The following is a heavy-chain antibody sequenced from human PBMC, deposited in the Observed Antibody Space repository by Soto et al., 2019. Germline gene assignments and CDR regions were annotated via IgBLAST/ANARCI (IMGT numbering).Heavy chain of an antibody. J-gene: IGHJ6*02. CDR2: ISSSSSYI. CDR1: GFTFSSYS. CDR3: ARVRSVRIQEGPANSYYYGMDV. D-gene: IGHD5-18*01. Sequence: GGSLRLSCAASGFTFSSYSMNWVRQAPGKGLEWVSSISSSSSYIYYADSVKGRFTISRDNAKNSLYLQMNSLRAEDTAVYYCARVRSVRIQEGPANSYYYGMDVWGQGTTVTVSS. V-gene: IGHV3-21*01.